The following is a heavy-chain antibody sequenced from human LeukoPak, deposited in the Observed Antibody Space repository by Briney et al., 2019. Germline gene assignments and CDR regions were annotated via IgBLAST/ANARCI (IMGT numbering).Heavy chain of an antibody. D-gene: IGHD2-8*01. CDR2: INSDGSST. Sequence: GGSLRLSCAASGFTFSSYWMHWVRQAPGKGLVWVSRINSDGSSTSYADSVKGRFTISRDNAKNSLYMQMNSLRAEDTAVYYCARGVSTYYYYYGMDVWGKGTTVTVSS. J-gene: IGHJ6*04. V-gene: IGHV3-74*01. CDR1: GFTFSSYW. CDR3: ARGVSTYYYYYGMDV.